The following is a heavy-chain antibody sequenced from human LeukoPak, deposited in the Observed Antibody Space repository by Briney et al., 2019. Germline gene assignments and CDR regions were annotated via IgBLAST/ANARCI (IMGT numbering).Heavy chain of an antibody. CDR2: INPNSGGT. V-gene: IGHV1-2*02. Sequence: ASVKVSCKASGYTFTGYYMHWVRQAPGQGLEWMGWINPNSGGTNYAQKFQGRVTMTRDTSISTAYMELSRLRSDDTAAYYCASYSTTYYYDSSGYNAYVVDYWGQGTLVTVSS. CDR1: GYTFTGYY. CDR3: ASYSTTYYYDSSGYNAYVVDY. J-gene: IGHJ4*02. D-gene: IGHD3-22*01.